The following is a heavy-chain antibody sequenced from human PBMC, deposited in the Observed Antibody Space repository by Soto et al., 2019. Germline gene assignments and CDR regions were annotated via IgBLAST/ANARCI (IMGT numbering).Heavy chain of an antibody. V-gene: IGHV1-24*01. D-gene: IGHD6-13*01. J-gene: IGHJ4*02. CDR1: GYTLTELS. CDR3: ATGNGAAAGTFNY. CDR2: FDPEDGET. Sequence: ASVKVSCKVSGYTLTELSMHWVRQAPGKGLEWMGGFDPEDGETIYAQKFQGRVTMTEDTPTDTAYMELSSLRSEDTAVYYCATGNGAAAGTFNYWGQGTLVTVSS.